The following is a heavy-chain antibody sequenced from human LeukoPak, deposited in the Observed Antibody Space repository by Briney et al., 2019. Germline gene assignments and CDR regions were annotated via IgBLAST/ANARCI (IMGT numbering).Heavy chain of an antibody. J-gene: IGHJ5*02. Sequence: SETLSLTCAVYGGSFSGYYWSWIRQPPGKGLEWIGEINHSGSTNYNPSLKSRVTISVDTSKNQFSLKLSSVTAADTAVYYCARRASLSSDWYSVLVDWFDPWGQGTLVTVSS. CDR3: ARRASLSSDWYSVLVDWFDP. CDR1: GGSFSGYY. D-gene: IGHD6-19*01. CDR2: INHSGST. V-gene: IGHV4-34*01.